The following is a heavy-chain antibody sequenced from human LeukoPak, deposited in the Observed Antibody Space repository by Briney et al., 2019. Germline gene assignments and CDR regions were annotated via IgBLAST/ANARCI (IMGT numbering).Heavy chain of an antibody. D-gene: IGHD1-26*01. CDR1: GGSISSYY. V-gene: IGHV4-59*08. Sequence: NPSETLSLTCSVSGGSISSYYWSWIRQPPGKGLEWIGYIYYSWSSNYNPSLKSRVTISVDTSKNQFSQNLSSVTAADTAVYYCARHAYGGTYTSGLDIWGQGTMVTVFS. CDR2: IYYSWSS. J-gene: IGHJ3*02. CDR3: ARHAYGGTYTSGLDI.